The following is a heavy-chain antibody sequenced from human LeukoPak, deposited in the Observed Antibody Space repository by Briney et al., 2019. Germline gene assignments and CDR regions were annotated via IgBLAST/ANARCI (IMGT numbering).Heavy chain of an antibody. CDR2: ISDSGGRT. Sequence: GGSLRLSCAASGFTFSNCAMNWVRQAPGKGLEWVSAISDSGGRTYYADSVKGRFTISRDNSKNTLYLQMNSLRAEDTAVYYCAKSEGIVVVVAATFDYWGQGTLVTVSS. D-gene: IGHD2-15*01. J-gene: IGHJ4*02. V-gene: IGHV3-23*01. CDR1: GFTFSNCA. CDR3: AKSEGIVVVVAATFDY.